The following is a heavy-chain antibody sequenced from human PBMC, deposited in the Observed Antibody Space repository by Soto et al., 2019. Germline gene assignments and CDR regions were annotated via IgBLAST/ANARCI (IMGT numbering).Heavy chain of an antibody. CDR2: IIPIFGTA. Sequence: ASVKVSCKASGYTFTSYYMHWVRQAPGQGLEWMGIIIPIFGTANYAQKFQGRVTITADESTSTAYMELSSLRSEDTAVYYCARVHWTYYYDSSVLPGGFDPWGQGTLVTVSS. V-gene: IGHV1-69*13. J-gene: IGHJ5*02. CDR1: GYTFTSYY. D-gene: IGHD3-22*01. CDR3: ARVHWTYYYDSSVLPGGFDP.